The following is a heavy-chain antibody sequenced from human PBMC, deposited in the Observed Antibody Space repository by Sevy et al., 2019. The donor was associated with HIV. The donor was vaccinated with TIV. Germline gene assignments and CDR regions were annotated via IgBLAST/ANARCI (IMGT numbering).Heavy chain of an antibody. Sequence: GGSLRLSCAASGFTFSSYGMHWVRQAPGKGLEWVAVISYDGSNKYYADSVKGRFTISRDNSKNTLYLQMNSLRAEDTTVYYYAKDFRRAFYYFDYWGQGTLVTVSS. CDR3: AKDFRRAFYYFDY. CDR2: ISYDGSNK. D-gene: IGHD3-10*01. V-gene: IGHV3-30*18. J-gene: IGHJ4*02. CDR1: GFTFSSYG.